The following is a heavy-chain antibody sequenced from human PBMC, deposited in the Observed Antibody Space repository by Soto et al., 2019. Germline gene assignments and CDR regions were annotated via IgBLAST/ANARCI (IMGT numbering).Heavy chain of an antibody. J-gene: IGHJ6*03. CDR1: GGSISSGGYY. CDR2: IYYSGST. CDR3: ARGYSSGLLLFTEYYYYMDV. V-gene: IGHV4-31*03. D-gene: IGHD3-22*01. Sequence: SETLSLTCTVSGGSISSGGYYWSWIRQHPGKGLEWIGYIYYSGSTYYNPSLKSRVTISVDTSKNQFSLKLSSVTAADTAVYYCARGYSSGLLLFTEYYYYMDVWGKGTTVT.